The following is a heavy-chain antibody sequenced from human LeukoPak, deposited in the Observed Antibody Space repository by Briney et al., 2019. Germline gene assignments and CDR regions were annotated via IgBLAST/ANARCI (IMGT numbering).Heavy chain of an antibody. Sequence: IPSETLSLTCAVYGGSFSGYYWSWIRQPPGKGLEWIGEINHSGSTNHNPYLKSRATISVDTSKNQFSLKLSSVTAADTAVYYCARGNGDYQYYFDYLGQGTLVTVSS. V-gene: IGHV4-34*04. D-gene: IGHD4-17*01. CDR1: GGSFSGYY. CDR3: ARGNGDYQYYFDY. CDR2: INHSGST. J-gene: IGHJ4*02.